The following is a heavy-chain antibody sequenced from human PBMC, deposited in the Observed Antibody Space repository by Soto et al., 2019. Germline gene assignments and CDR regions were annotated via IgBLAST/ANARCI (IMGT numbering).Heavy chain of an antibody. D-gene: IGHD6-13*01. CDR1: GGSISSYY. J-gene: IGHJ4*02. CDR3: AREGAAAGNPYFDY. V-gene: IGHV4-59*01. Sequence: SETLSLTCTVSGGSISSYYWSWIRQPPGKGLEWIGYIYYSGSTNYNPSLKSRVTISVDTSKNQFSLKLSSVTAADTAVYYCAREGAAAGNPYFDYWGQGTLVTVS. CDR2: IYYSGST.